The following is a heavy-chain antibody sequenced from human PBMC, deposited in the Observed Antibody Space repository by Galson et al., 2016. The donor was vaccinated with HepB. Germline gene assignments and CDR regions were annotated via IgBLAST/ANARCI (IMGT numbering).Heavy chain of an antibody. CDR2: MYRDGTNT. D-gene: IGHD6-19*01. V-gene: IGHV3-74*01. Sequence: SLRLSCAASELAFSGLWMHWVRQAPGKGLVWVSRMYRDGTNTAYADSVKGRFTISGDNAKNTVHLQMNSLRAEDSGIYYCLRYDSGWTWGQGTLVTVSP. CDR3: LRYDSGWT. J-gene: IGHJ5*02. CDR1: ELAFSGLW.